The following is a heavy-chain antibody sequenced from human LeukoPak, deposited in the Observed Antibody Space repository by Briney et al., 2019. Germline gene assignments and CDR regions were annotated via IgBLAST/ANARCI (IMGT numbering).Heavy chain of an antibody. CDR3: ARDCSSTSCYTA. J-gene: IGHJ4*02. V-gene: IGHV1-2*02. D-gene: IGHD2-2*02. Sequence: ASVKVSCKASGYTFTGYYMHRVRQAPGQGLEWMGWINPNSGGTNYAQKFQGRVTMTRDTSISTAYMELSRLRSDDTAVYYCARDCSSTSCYTAWGQGTLVTVSS. CDR1: GYTFTGYY. CDR2: INPNSGGT.